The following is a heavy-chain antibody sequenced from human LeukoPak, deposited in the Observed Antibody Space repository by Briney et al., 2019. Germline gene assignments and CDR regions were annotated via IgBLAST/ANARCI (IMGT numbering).Heavy chain of an antibody. J-gene: IGHJ4*02. D-gene: IGHD3-10*01. CDR3: AKDMVVRGVITSLFDY. CDR2: IVVGSGNT. V-gene: IGHV1-58*02. CDR1: GFTFTSSA. Sequence: SVKVSCKASGFTFTSSAMQWVRQARGQRLEWIGWIVVGSGNTNYAQKFQERVTITRDKSISTAYMELSSLRSEDTAVYYCAKDMVVRGVITSLFDYWGQGTLVTVSS.